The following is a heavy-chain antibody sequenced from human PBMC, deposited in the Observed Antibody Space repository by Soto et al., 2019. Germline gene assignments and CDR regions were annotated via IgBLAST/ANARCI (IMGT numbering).Heavy chain of an antibody. J-gene: IGHJ6*02. D-gene: IGHD3-10*01. CDR3: AESLGFTTMVRGVLDV. CDR1: GFTFSSYG. CDR2: ISYDGSNK. Sequence: GSLRLSCAASGFTFSSYGMHWVRQAPGKGLEWVAVISYDGSNKYYADSVKGRFTISRDNSKNTLYLQMNSLRAEDTAVYYCAESLGFTTMVRGVLDVWGQGTTVTVSS. V-gene: IGHV3-30*18.